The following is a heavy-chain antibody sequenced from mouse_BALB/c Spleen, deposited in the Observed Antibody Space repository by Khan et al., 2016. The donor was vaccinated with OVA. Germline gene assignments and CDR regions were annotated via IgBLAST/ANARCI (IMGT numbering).Heavy chain of an antibody. Sequence: VQRVESGPGLVAPSQSLSITCTVSGFSLTSYGIHWVRQPPGKGLEWLGIIWAGGSTNYNSALMPRLSISKDNSRSQVFLKMNSLQTDDTAMYFCARNRESEYFDYWGQGTTLTVSS. J-gene: IGHJ2*01. CDR1: GFSLTSYG. CDR2: IWAGGST. CDR3: ARNRESEYFDY. V-gene: IGHV2-9*02.